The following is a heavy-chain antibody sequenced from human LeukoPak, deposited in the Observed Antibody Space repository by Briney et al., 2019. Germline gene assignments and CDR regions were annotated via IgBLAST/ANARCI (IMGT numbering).Heavy chain of an antibody. J-gene: IGHJ5*02. V-gene: IGHV4-59*01. CDR3: ARDKRHYDFWSGTASNWFDH. CDR1: GVSISSYY. D-gene: IGHD3-3*01. CDR2: IYYSGST. Sequence: SETLSLTCTVPGVSISSYYWSWLRHPPGKGLEGLGYIYYSGSTNYNPSLKSRVTISVDTSKDQFSLKLSSVTAADTAVYYCARDKRHYDFWSGTASNWFDHWGQGTLVTVSS.